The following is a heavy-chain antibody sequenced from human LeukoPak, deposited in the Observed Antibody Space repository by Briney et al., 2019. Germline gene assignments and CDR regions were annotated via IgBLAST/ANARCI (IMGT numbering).Heavy chain of an antibody. Sequence: GGSLRLSCAASGFTFSSYGMHWVRQAPGKGLEWVAVISYDGSNKYYADSVKGRFTISRDNSKNTLYLQMNSLRAEDTAVYYCAKDGVYYDSSGYPDWGQGTLVTVSS. D-gene: IGHD3-22*01. CDR1: GFTFSSYG. CDR2: ISYDGSNK. J-gene: IGHJ4*02. V-gene: IGHV3-30*18. CDR3: AKDGVYYDSSGYPD.